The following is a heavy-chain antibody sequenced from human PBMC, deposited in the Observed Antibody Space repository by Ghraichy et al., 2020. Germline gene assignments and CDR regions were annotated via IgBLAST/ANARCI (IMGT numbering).Heavy chain of an antibody. CDR1: GGTFSSYA. J-gene: IGHJ5*02. D-gene: IGHD6-19*01. CDR2: IIPIFGTA. V-gene: IGHV1-69*13. CDR3: ARGFSSGYSSGWYGWFDP. Sequence: SVKVSCKASGGTFSSYAISWVRQAPGQGLEWMGGIIPIFGTANYAQKFQGRVTITADESTSTAYMELSSLRSEDTAVYYCARGFSSGYSSGWYGWFDPWGQGTLVTVSS.